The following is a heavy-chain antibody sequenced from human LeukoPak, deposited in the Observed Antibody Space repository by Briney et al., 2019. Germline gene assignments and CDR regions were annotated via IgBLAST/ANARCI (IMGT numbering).Heavy chain of an antibody. V-gene: IGHV3-21*04. Sequence: GGSLRLSCAASGFTFRSCHMNWVRQAPGKGLELVSSINSVSSSIYYAASVKGRFTISRDNSKNTLYLQMNSLRADDTAVYYCARYLVRGLPFFDYWGQGTLVTVSS. J-gene: IGHJ4*02. CDR3: ARYLVRGLPFFDY. D-gene: IGHD3-10*01. CDR1: GFTFRSCH. CDR2: INSVSSSI.